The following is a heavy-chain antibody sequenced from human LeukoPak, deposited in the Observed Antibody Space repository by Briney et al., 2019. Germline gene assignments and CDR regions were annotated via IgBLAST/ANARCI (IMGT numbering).Heavy chain of an antibody. CDR1: GYTFTGYY. CDR3: ARDCAYCSGGSCYSGPIDY. V-gene: IGHV1-18*04. CDR2: ISAYNGNT. J-gene: IGHJ4*02. D-gene: IGHD2-15*01. Sequence: ASVKVSCKASGYTFTGYYMHWVRQAPGQGLEWMGWISAYNGNTNYAQKLQGRVTMTTDTSTSTAYMELRSLRSDDTAVYYCARDCAYCSGGSCYSGPIDYWGQGTLVTVSS.